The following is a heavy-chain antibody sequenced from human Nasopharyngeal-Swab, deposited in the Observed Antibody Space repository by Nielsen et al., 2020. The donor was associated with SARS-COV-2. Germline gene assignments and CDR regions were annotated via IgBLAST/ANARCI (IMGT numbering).Heavy chain of an antibody. J-gene: IGHJ2*01. Sequence: SETLSLTCTVSGGSISSYYWSWIRQPAGKGLEWIGRIYTSGSTNYNPSLKSRVTISVDTSKNQFSLKLSSVTAADTAVYYCALTRGGYDPFYWYFDLWGRGTLVTVSS. CDR2: IYTSGST. V-gene: IGHV4-4*07. CDR1: GGSISSYY. D-gene: IGHD5-12*01. CDR3: ALTRGGYDPFYWYFDL.